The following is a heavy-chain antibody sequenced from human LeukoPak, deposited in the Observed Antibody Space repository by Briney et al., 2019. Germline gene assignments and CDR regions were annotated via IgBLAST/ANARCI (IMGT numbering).Heavy chain of an antibody. Sequence: GGSLRLSCAASGFTCSGYGMFWVRQAPGKGLEWISSISIGGTYIYYADSVKGRFTISRNNAKNSLYLQMNSLRADDTAVYYCAKSRSSWSADTFDIWGQGTMVTVSS. V-gene: IGHV3-21*01. D-gene: IGHD6-13*01. CDR2: ISIGGTYI. CDR3: AKSRSSWSADTFDI. CDR1: GFTCSGYG. J-gene: IGHJ3*02.